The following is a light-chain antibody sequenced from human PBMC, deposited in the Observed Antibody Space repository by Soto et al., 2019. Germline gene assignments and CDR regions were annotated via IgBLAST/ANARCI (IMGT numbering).Light chain of an antibody. V-gene: IGLV2-14*01. J-gene: IGLJ1*01. CDR3: AAWDDILNGYV. CDR2: DVS. CDR1: SGDVGAYDF. Sequence: QSVLTQPASVSGSPGQSITISCTGTSGDVGAYDFVSWYQHHPGKAPRLVIYDVSRRPAGASDRFSGSKSGSTASLVIRGLQSEDEADYYCAAWDDILNGYVFGGGTKLTVL.